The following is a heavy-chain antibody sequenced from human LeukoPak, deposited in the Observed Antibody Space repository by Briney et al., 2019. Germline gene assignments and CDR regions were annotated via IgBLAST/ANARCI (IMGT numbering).Heavy chain of an antibody. CDR2: INHGGST. CDR1: GGSFSGYY. CDR3: EGSHYDLLTGYYTTY. D-gene: IGHD3-9*01. Sequence: SETLSLTCAVHGGSFSGYYWSWIRQPPGKGLEWIGEINHGGSTNYNPSLKSRVTISVDTSKNQFSLKLSSVTAADTAVYYCEGSHYDLLTGYYTTYWGQGTLVIVSS. V-gene: IGHV4-34*01. J-gene: IGHJ4*02.